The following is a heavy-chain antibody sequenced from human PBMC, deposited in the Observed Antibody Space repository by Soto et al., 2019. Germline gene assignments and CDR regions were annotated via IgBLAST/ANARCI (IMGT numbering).Heavy chain of an antibody. D-gene: IGHD2-2*01. CDR2: INAGNGDT. Sequence: QVQLVQSGAEEKKPGASVKVSCKASGYTFTSYAMHWVRQAPGQRLEWMGWINAGNGDTKYSQKFQGRVTITRDTSARTAYMELGRLRSEDTAVYCCAGGRGGGASRGDSWGQGTLVTVSS. CDR1: GYTFTSYA. J-gene: IGHJ4*02. CDR3: AGGRGGGASRGDS. V-gene: IGHV1-3*05.